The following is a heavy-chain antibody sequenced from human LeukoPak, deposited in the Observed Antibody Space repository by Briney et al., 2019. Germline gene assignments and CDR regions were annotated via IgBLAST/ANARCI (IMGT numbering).Heavy chain of an antibody. D-gene: IGHD3-10*01. J-gene: IGHJ4*02. CDR2: ISSSSSYI. Sequence: GGSLRLSCAASGFTFSSYSMNWVRQAPGKGLEWVSSISSSSSYIYYAASVKGRFTISRDNAKNSLYLQMNSLRAEDTAVYYCARGGGSGSYYNGEYWGQGTLVTVSS. V-gene: IGHV3-21*01. CDR3: ARGGGSGSYYNGEY. CDR1: GFTFSSYS.